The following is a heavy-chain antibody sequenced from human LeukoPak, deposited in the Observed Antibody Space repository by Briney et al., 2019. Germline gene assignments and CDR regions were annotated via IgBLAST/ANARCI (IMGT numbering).Heavy chain of an antibody. J-gene: IGHJ4*02. Sequence: SETLSLTCTVSGGSISSYYWSWIRQPPGKGLEWIGYIYYSGSTNYNPSLKSRVTISVDTSKNLFSLKLSSVTAADTAVYYCAREAYCGGDCSPHFDYWGQGTLVTVSS. CDR3: AREAYCGGDCSPHFDY. CDR1: GGSISSYY. D-gene: IGHD2-21*02. V-gene: IGHV4-59*01. CDR2: IYYSGST.